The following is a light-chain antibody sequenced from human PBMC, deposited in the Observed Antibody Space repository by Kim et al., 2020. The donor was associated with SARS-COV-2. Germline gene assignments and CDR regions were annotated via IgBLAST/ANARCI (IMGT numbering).Light chain of an antibody. V-gene: IGLV3-19*01. J-gene: IGLJ2*01. CDR3: KSRDSSGNHLV. CDR1: SLRTYY. Sequence: ALAQTVTITCQGDSLRTYYATWCQQKQGQAPVLVIYGKNNRPSGIPDRFSGSSSRNTASLTITRAQAEDEADYYCKSRDSSGNHLVFGGGTQLTVL. CDR2: GKN.